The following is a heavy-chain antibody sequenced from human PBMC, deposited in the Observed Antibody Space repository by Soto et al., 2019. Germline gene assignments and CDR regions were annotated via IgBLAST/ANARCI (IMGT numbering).Heavy chain of an antibody. D-gene: IGHD3-16*02. V-gene: IGHV3-30*18. CDR3: AKGVHVIASWLGMDV. CDR1: GFTFSSYG. CDR2: ISYDGSNK. J-gene: IGHJ6*02. Sequence: PGGSLRLSCAASGFTFSSYGMHWVRQAPGKGLEWVAVISYDGSNKYYADSVKGRFTISRDNSKNTLYLQMNSLRAEDTAMYYCAKGVHVIASWLGMDVWGQGTTVTVSS.